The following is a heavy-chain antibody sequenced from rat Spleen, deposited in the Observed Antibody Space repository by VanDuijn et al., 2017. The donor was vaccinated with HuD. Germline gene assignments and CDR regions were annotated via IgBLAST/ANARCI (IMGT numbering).Heavy chain of an antibody. Sequence: EVQLQESGPGPVKVSESLSLTCSVTGHSITRGYGWNWIRKFPGNKLEWMGYINSAGNTNYNPSHKSRISISRDTSKNQFFLQVNSLSTEDTATYYCARSEGTHYYLPFADWGQGTLVTVSS. D-gene: IGHD1-6*01. V-gene: IGHV3-3*01. CDR1: GHSITRGYG. CDR2: INSAGNT. CDR3: ARSEGTHYYLPFAD. J-gene: IGHJ3*01.